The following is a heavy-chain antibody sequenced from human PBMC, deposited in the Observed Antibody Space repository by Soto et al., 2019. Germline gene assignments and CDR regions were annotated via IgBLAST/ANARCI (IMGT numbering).Heavy chain of an antibody. CDR2: ISAYNGYT. CDR1: GYSFTSYG. Sequence: QVHLEQSGAEVKKPGASVKVSCKASGYSFTSYGFTWVRQAPGQGLEWVGWISAYNGYTNYAQKLQGRVTMTTDTSTTTAYMELRGLTSDDTAVYYCATSIAVVGRVAFDYWGQGTLVTVSS. CDR3: ATSIAVVGRVAFDY. J-gene: IGHJ4*02. D-gene: IGHD6-19*01. V-gene: IGHV1-18*01.